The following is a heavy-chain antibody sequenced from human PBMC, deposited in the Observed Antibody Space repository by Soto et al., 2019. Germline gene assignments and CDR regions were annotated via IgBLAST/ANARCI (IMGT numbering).Heavy chain of an antibody. CDR2: IGGGDDI. Sequence: VQLLESGGGLVQPGGSLRLSCEASGFTFSNYAMAWVRQTPGEGPEWVSTIGGGDDIFYAESVKGRFIISRDDSRSTMYLQLNNLRVEDRAIFFCAKDSISNNGFYDVFDVWGQGTVVPVSS. D-gene: IGHD3-3*02. V-gene: IGHV3-23*01. CDR1: GFTFSNYA. J-gene: IGHJ3*01. CDR3: AKDSISNNGFYDVFDV.